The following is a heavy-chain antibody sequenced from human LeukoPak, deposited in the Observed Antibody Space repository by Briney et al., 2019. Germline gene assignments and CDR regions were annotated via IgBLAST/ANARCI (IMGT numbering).Heavy chain of an antibody. D-gene: IGHD6-6*01. Sequence: ASVKVSCKASGYTFISYGISWVRQAPGQGLEWMGWISAYNGNTNYAQKVQGRVTMTTDTSTSTAYMELRSLRSDDTAVYYCARDTIAIRPGWLDPWGQGTLVTVSS. CDR2: ISAYNGNT. CDR3: ARDTIAIRPGWLDP. V-gene: IGHV1-18*04. J-gene: IGHJ5*02. CDR1: GYTFISYG.